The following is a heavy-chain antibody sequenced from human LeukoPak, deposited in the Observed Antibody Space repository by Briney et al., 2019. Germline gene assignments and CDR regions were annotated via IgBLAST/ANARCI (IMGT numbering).Heavy chain of an antibody. CDR3: ARDMGITGADDL. D-gene: IGHD6-13*01. CDR1: GFIFSTYW. V-gene: IGHV3-7*01. J-gene: IGHJ5*02. CDR2: IKEDGSES. Sequence: GGSLRLSCAASGFIFSTYWMSWVRHAPGKGLEWVANIKEDGSESHYVDSVKGRFTISRDNAKNSLYLQMNSLRAEDTAVYFCARDMGITGADDLWGQGILVTVAS.